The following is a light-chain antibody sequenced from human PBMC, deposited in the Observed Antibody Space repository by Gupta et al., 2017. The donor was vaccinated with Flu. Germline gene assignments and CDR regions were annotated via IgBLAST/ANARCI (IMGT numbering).Light chain of an antibody. CDR2: KAS. J-gene: IGKJ4*01. CDR1: HSISSW. CDR3: QQYNTFLT. V-gene: IGKV1-5*03. Sequence: DIQMTQSPSTLSASVGDRVTITCRASHSISSWLAWYQQKPGKAPKLLIYKASSLESGVPSRFSSSGSGTEFTLTISSLQPDDFATYYCQQYNTFLTFGGGTKVEIE.